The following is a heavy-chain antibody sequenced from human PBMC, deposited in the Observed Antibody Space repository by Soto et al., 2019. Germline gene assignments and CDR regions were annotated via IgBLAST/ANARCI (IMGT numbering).Heavy chain of an antibody. V-gene: IGHV4-30-2*01. D-gene: IGHD3-22*01. Sequence: QLQLQESGSGLVKPSQTLSLTCAVSGGSISSGGYSWSWIRQPPGKGLEWIGYIYHSGSTYYNPSPKSRVTISVDRSKNQFSLKLSSGTAEDKAVYYFARDGRGEYYDSSCYRGNWFDPWGQGTLVTVSS. CDR2: IYHSGST. CDR3: ARDGRGEYYDSSCYRGNWFDP. CDR1: GGSISSGGYS. J-gene: IGHJ5*02.